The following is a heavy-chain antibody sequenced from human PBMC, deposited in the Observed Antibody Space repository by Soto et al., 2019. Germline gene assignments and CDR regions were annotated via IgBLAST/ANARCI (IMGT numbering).Heavy chain of an antibody. J-gene: IGHJ4*02. D-gene: IGHD2-2*01. V-gene: IGHV1-69*04. CDR1: GGTFSSYT. CDR2: IIPILGIA. Sequence: SVKVSCKASGGTFSSYTISWVRQAPGQGLEWMGRIIPILGIANYAQKFQGRVTITADKSTSTAYMELSSLRSEDTAVYYCAREMGAEDIVVVPAGSYFDYWGQGTLVTVSS. CDR3: AREMGAEDIVVVPAGSYFDY.